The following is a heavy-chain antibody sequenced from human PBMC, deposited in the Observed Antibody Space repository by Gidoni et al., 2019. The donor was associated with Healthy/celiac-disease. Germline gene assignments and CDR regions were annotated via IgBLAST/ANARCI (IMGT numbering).Heavy chain of an antibody. CDR3: ATLLGVTIFGVVTRSRDYYGMDV. CDR1: GYTITELS. V-gene: IGHV1-24*01. Sequence: QVQLVQSGAEVKKPGASVKVSCTVSGYTITELSMHWVRQAPGKGLEWMGGFVPEDGETIYAQKFQGRVTMTEDTSTDTAYMELSSLRSEDTAVYYCATLLGVTIFGVVTRSRDYYGMDVWGQGTTVTVSS. J-gene: IGHJ6*02. D-gene: IGHD3-3*01. CDR2: FVPEDGET.